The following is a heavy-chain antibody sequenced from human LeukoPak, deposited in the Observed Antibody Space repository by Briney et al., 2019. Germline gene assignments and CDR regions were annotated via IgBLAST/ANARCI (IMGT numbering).Heavy chain of an antibody. J-gene: IGHJ3*02. D-gene: IGHD2-2*01. V-gene: IGHV4-61*02. CDR3: ARGYCSSTSCYVWDAFDI. Sequence: PSQTLSLTCTVSGGSISSGSYYWSWIRQPAGKGLEWIGRIYTSGSTNYNPSLKSRVTISVDTSKNQFSLKLSSVTAADTAVYYCARGYCSSTSCYVWDAFDIWGQGTMVTVSS. CDR2: IYTSGST. CDR1: GGSISSGSYY.